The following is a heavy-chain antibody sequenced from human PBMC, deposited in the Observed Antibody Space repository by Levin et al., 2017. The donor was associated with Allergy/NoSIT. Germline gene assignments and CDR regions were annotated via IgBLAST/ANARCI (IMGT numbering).Heavy chain of an antibody. Sequence: RAGGSLRLSCKASGYTFTGHYMHWVRQTPGQGLEWMGWINPNSGGTYYAQKFQGRVTMTRDTSVRTAYMELSRLTSDDTGIYYCAKDMRSGRHGGELNYWGQGTQVTVSS. CDR1: GYTFTGHY. J-gene: IGHJ4*02. V-gene: IGHV1-2*02. CDR2: INPNSGGT. D-gene: IGHD3-3*01. CDR3: AKDMRSGRHGGELNY.